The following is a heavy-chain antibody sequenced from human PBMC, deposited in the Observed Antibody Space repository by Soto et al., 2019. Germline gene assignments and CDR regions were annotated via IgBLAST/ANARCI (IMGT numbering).Heavy chain of an antibody. CDR2: VYDSGHT. CDR3: ARMPFGAFDY. V-gene: IGHV4-31*03. D-gene: IGHD3-3*01. CDR1: GGSFNTGGYY. J-gene: IGHJ4*02. Sequence: SETLSLTCTVSGGSFNTGGYYWSWVRQRPEKGLEWIGYVYDSGHTYYNPSLKSRPAISLDTSKSQFSLKLSSVTAADTDLYFCARMPFGAFDYWGQGILVTVYS.